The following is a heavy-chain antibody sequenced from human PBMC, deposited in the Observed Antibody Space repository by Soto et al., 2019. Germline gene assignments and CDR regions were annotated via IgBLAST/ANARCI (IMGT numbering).Heavy chain of an antibody. D-gene: IGHD3-10*01. Sequence: ASVKVSCKASGYTFTSYYMHWVRQAPGQGLEWMGIINPSGGSTSYAQKFQGRVTMTRDTSTSTVYMELSSLRSGDTAVYYCARERITMVRGVISYYYYYGMDVWGQGTTVTVSS. CDR2: INPSGGST. CDR1: GYTFTSYY. CDR3: ARERITMVRGVISYYYYYGMDV. V-gene: IGHV1-46*01. J-gene: IGHJ6*02.